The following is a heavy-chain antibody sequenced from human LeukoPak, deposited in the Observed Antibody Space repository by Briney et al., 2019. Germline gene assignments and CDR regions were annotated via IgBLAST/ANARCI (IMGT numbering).Heavy chain of an antibody. V-gene: IGHV4-34*12. CDR2: IIHSGST. D-gene: IGHD5-18*01. CDR1: GGSFSGYY. J-gene: IGHJ4*02. Sequence: PSETLSLTCAVYGGSFSGYYWTWIRQPPGKGLEWIGEIIHSGSTNYNPSLKSRVTISVDTSKNQFSLKLSSVTAADTAVYYCARRGYSYGRYYWGQGTLVTVSS. CDR3: ARRGYSYGRYY.